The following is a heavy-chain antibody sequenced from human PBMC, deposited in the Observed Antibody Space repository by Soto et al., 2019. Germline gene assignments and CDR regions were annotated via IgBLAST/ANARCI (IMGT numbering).Heavy chain of an antibody. J-gene: IGHJ5*02. D-gene: IGHD6-6*01. Sequence: PSETLSLTCTVSGGSISSSGYYWGWIRQPPGKGLEWIGSIYYSGSTYYNPSLKSRVTISVDTSKKQFSLKLSSVTAADTAVYYCALVVVEYRSSSGLGWFGPLGQGTLVTVCS. CDR1: GGSISSSGYY. V-gene: IGHV4-39*01. CDR2: IYYSGST. CDR3: ALVVVEYRSSSGLGWFGP.